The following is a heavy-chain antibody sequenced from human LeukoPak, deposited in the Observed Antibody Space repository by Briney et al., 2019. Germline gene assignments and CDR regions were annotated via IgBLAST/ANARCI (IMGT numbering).Heavy chain of an antibody. CDR1: GFTFSSYA. Sequence: GGSLRLSCAASGFTFSSYAMHWVRQAPGKGLEWVAVMSYDGSNKYYADSVKGRFTISRDNSKNTLYLQMNSLRAEDTAVYYCASSQKYYYDSSLPYWGQGTLVTVSS. D-gene: IGHD3-22*01. CDR2: MSYDGSNK. V-gene: IGHV3-30-3*01. CDR3: ASSQKYYYDSSLPY. J-gene: IGHJ4*02.